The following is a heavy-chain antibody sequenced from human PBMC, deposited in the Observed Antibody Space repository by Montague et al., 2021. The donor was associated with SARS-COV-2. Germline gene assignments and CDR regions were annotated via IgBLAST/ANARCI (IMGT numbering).Heavy chain of an antibody. V-gene: IGHV4-59*01. CDR3: ARGSGWMGNAFDI. D-gene: IGHD6-19*01. J-gene: IGHJ3*02. CDR2: IYYSGST. CDR1: GGSISSYY. Sequence: SETLSPTCTVSGGSISSYYWSWIRQPPGKGLEWIGYIYYSGSTNYNPSRKSRVTISVDTSKNQFSLKLSSVTAADTAVYYCARGSGWMGNAFDIWGQGTMVTVSS.